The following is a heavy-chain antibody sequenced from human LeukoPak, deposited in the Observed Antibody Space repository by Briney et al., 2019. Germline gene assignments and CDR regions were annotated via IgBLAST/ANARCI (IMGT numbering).Heavy chain of an antibody. CDR3: AKTGGYYDTSDLYRPDVFDI. Sequence: GGSLRLSCAASGFTFSNFAMSWIRQAPGKGLEWVSAISGTGGNTFYTDSVTGRFTISRDNSKNTLYVQMNSLRAEDTAVYYCAKTGGYYDTSDLYRPDVFDIWGQGTVVTVSS. D-gene: IGHD3-22*01. CDR2: ISGTGGNT. J-gene: IGHJ3*02. V-gene: IGHV3-23*01. CDR1: GFTFSNFA.